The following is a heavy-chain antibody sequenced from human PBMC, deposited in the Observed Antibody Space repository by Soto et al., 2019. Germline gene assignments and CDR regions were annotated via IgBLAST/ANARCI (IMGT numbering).Heavy chain of an antibody. J-gene: IGHJ6*02. CDR3: AKDPFYYGEDYCYGMYV. Sequence: PGGSLRLSCAASGFTFSSYAMSWVRQAPGKGLEWVSAISGSGGSTYYADSVKGRFTISGDNSKNTLYLQMNSLRAEDTAVYYCAKDPFYYGEDYCYGMYVWGRRTTVTVS. V-gene: IGHV3-23*01. CDR2: ISGSGGST. CDR1: GFTFSSYA. D-gene: IGHD1-26*01.